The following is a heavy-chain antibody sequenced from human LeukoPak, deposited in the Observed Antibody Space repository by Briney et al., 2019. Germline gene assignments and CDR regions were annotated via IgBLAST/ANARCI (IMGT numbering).Heavy chain of an antibody. Sequence: ASVKVSCKASGYTFTSYDFNWVRQATGQRPEWMGWMSPNSGDTGYAQKFQDRVTMTRNTSISTAYMELSSLRSDDTAVYYCARDVASSGYYWDWGQGTLVTVSS. V-gene: IGHV1-8*01. CDR1: GYTFTSYD. J-gene: IGHJ4*02. CDR3: ARDVASSGYYWD. CDR2: MSPNSGDT. D-gene: IGHD3-22*01.